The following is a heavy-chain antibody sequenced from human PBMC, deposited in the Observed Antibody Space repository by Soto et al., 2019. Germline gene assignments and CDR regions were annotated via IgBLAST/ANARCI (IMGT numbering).Heavy chain of an antibody. J-gene: IGHJ3*02. CDR3: ARDPPPNSGSYGAFDI. D-gene: IGHD1-26*01. CDR1: GGSISSYY. Sequence: SETLSLTCTVSGGSISSYYWSWIRQPPGKGLEWIGYIYYSGSTNYNPSLKSRVTISVDKSKNQFSLKLSSVTAADTAVYYCARDPPPNSGSYGAFDIWGQGTMVTVSS. V-gene: IGHV4-59*12. CDR2: IYYSGST.